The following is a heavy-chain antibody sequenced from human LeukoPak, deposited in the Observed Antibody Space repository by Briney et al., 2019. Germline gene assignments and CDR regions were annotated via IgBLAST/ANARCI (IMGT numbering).Heavy chain of an antibody. CDR1: GYTFTNYG. D-gene: IGHD6-13*01. CDR2: INANNGDT. CDR3: ARGPIAAAGDY. V-gene: IGHV1-18*01. Sequence: WASVKVSCKASGYTFTNYGITWVRQAPGQGREWMGWINANNGDTNYAQNLQGRVTMTRDTSTSTAYMELRSLRSDDTAVYYCARGPIAAAGDYWGQGTLVTVSS. J-gene: IGHJ4*02.